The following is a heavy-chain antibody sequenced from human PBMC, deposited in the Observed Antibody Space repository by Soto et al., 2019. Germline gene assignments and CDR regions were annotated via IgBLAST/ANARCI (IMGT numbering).Heavy chain of an antibody. CDR3: AKDTLCYFDSSGYYYWNY. CDR1: GFTFSTYA. CDR2: ISGSGGST. Sequence: EVQLLESGGGLVHPGGSLRLSCAASGFTFSTYAMSWVRQAPGKGLEWVSGISGSGGSTYYADSVKGRFTISRDNSKNTLYLQMSSLRAEDTAVYYCAKDTLCYFDSSGYYYWNYWGQGTLVTVSS. D-gene: IGHD3-22*01. J-gene: IGHJ4*02. V-gene: IGHV3-23*01.